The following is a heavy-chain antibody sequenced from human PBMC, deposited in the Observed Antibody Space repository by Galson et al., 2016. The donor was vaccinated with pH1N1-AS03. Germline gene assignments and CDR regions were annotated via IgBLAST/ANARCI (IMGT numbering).Heavy chain of an antibody. Sequence: SVKVSCKASGYNFRDYYIHWVRQAPGQGLEWMGWITPKDDDTNYAPKFQGRVTMTRDLSTSSAYLELKRLTSDDTAVYFCARDGGGIIDDALDTWGQGTLVTVSS. CDR2: ITPKDDDT. V-gene: IGHV1-2*02. CDR3: ARDGGGIIDDALDT. J-gene: IGHJ3*02. CDR1: GYNFRDYY. D-gene: IGHD2-21*01.